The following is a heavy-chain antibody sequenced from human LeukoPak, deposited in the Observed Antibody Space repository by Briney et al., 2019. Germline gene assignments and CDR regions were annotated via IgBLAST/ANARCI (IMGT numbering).Heavy chain of an antibody. CDR1: GYTFTSYY. CDR2: INPSGGST. J-gene: IGHJ4*02. V-gene: IGHV1-46*01. D-gene: IGHD3-22*01. CDR3: ARGGSGSDSSGYYLPDY. Sequence: ASVKVSCKASGYTFTSYYMHWVRQAPGQGLEWMGIINPSGGSTSYAQKFQGRVTMTRDMSTSTVYMELSSLRSEDTAVYYCARGGSGSDSSGYYLPDYWGQGTLVTVSS.